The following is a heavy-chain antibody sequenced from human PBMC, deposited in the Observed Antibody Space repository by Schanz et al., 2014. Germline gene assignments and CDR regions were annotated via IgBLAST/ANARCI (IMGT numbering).Heavy chain of an antibody. Sequence: VQLVESGGGVVQPGRSLRLSCATSGLNFDYYGMNWVRQAPGKGLEWVSGIGGSGDSTHYADSVKGRFIISRDNSKKTLYLQGNSLRAEDTAVYYGAKHVRCLAGNDYWGQGTLVTVSS. J-gene: IGHJ4*02. CDR3: AKHVRCLAGNDY. CDR1: GLNFDYYG. V-gene: IGHV3-23*04. D-gene: IGHD6-19*01. CDR2: IGGSGDST.